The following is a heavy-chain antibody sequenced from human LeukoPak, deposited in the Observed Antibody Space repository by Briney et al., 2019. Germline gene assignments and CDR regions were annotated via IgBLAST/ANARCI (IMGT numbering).Heavy chain of an antibody. Sequence: GGSLRLSCAASEVTFSRYWMHWVRHAPGKGLVWVSHINSDGSSTSYADSVKGRFTISRDNAKNTLYLQMNSLRAEDTAVYYCARNAYFLDSWGQGTLVTVST. J-gene: IGHJ4*02. CDR3: ARNAYFLDS. V-gene: IGHV3-74*01. CDR1: EVTFSRYW. D-gene: IGHD1-1*01. CDR2: INSDGSST.